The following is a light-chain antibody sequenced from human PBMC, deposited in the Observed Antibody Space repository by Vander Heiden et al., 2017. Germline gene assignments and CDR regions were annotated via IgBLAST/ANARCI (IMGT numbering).Light chain of an antibody. CDR2: DQT. J-gene: IGLJ1*01. CDR3: QVWDNTIDHYV. CDR1: NLGSKT. Sequence: YVLTQPPSVSVAPGQTARITCGGNNLGSKTVHWYQQKPGQAPVLVVYDQTDRPSGIPERFSGSNSGNTATLTISRVEAGDEADYHCQVWDNTIDHYVFATGTKVTVL. V-gene: IGLV3-21*02.